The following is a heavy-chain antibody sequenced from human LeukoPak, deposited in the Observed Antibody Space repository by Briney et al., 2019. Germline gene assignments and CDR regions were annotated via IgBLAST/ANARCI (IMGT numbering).Heavy chain of an antibody. Sequence: SETLSLTCAVYGGSFSGYSWSWIRQAPGRGLGWIGEINHSGSTNYNPSLKSRVTISADTSQNQFSLRLASVTPADTAVFYCAFLWLRRRKGCCSGGHCYADPWGQGTLVIVSS. CDR1: GGSFSGYS. J-gene: IGHJ5*02. CDR3: AFLWLRRRKGCCSGGHCYADP. V-gene: IGHV4-34*01. CDR2: INHSGST. D-gene: IGHD2-15*01.